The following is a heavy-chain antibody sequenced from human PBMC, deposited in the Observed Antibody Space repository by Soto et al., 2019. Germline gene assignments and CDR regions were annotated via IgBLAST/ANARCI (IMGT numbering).Heavy chain of an antibody. CDR1: GGSFSGYD. CDR2: INHSGST. Sequence: QVQLQQWGAGLLKPSETLSLTCAVYGGSFSGYDWTWIRQPPGTGLEWIGEINHSGSTNYNPSLKSLVTISVDTSNYQFSLKLTSVTAADTAVYYGARDKITGLFDYWGQGTLVTVSS. J-gene: IGHJ4*02. D-gene: IGHD2-8*02. CDR3: ARDKITGLFDY. V-gene: IGHV4-34*01.